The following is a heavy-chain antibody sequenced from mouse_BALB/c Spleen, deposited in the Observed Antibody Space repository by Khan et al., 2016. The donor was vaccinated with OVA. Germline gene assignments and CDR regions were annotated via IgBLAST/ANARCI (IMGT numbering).Heavy chain of an antibody. J-gene: IGHJ3*01. Sequence: QVQLQQSGPGLVQPSQSLSITCTVSGFSLPNYSVHWVRQSPGKGLEWLGVIWSAGSTDYNEAFISRLTISKDNSRSQVFFKMNNLQPNDTAIYXCARRGYDYGRGALFAYWGQGTLVTVSA. CDR1: GFSLPNYS. D-gene: IGHD2-4*01. CDR2: IWSAGST. V-gene: IGHV2-2*02. CDR3: ARRGYDYGRGALFAY.